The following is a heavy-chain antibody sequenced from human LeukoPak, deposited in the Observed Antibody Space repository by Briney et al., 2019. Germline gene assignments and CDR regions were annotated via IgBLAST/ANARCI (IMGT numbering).Heavy chain of an antibody. D-gene: IGHD5-24*01. J-gene: IGHJ5*02. CDR2: ISKDGSST. Sequence: GGSLRLSCAASGFTFSSNWMHWVRQAPGKGLVWVSRISKDGSSTNYADSVKGRFTISRDNAKNTLYLQMSSLTAEDTAVYYCAASMACFNWFDPWGQGTLVTVSS. CDR1: GFTFSSNW. V-gene: IGHV3-74*01. CDR3: AASMACFNWFDP.